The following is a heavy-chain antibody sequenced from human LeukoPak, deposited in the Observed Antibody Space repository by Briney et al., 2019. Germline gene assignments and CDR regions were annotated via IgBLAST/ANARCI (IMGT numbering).Heavy chain of an antibody. J-gene: IGHJ4*02. CDR3: AKDKWELQYYFDY. CDR1: GFTFSSYA. CDR2: ISGSGGST. V-gene: IGHV3-23*01. Sequence: GGSLGLSCAASGFTFSSYAMSWVRQAPGKGLEWVSAISGSGGSTYCADSVKGRFTISRDNSKNTLYLQMNSLRAEDTAVYYCAKDKWELQYYFDYWGQGTLVTVSS. D-gene: IGHD1-26*01.